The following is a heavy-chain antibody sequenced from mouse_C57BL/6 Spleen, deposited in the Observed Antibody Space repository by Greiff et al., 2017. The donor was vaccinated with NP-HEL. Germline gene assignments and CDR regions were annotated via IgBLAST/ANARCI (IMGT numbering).Heavy chain of an antibody. V-gene: IGHV1-50*01. CDR2: IDPSDSYT. J-gene: IGHJ3*01. CDR1: GYTFTSYW. D-gene: IGHD1-1*02. CDR3: ARYGAVAY. Sequence: QVQLQQPGAELVKPGASVKLSCKASGYTFTSYWMQWVKQRPGQGLEWIGEIDPSDSYTNYNQKFKGKATLTVDTSSSTAYMQLSSLSSEDSAGYYCARYGAVAYWGQGTLVTVSA.